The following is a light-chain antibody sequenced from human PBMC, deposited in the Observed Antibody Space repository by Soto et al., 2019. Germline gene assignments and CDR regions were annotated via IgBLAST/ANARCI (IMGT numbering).Light chain of an antibody. CDR2: GAS. Sequence: IVLTHSPGTLSLSPGERTTLSFRASQSISRYLAWYQQKPGQGPRLLIYGASSRATGTPDRFSGSGSGTDFTLTINRLEPEDFALYYCQQYGSSPPKFGQGTKVDIK. CDR1: QSISRY. V-gene: IGKV3-20*01. CDR3: QQYGSSPPK. J-gene: IGKJ1*01.